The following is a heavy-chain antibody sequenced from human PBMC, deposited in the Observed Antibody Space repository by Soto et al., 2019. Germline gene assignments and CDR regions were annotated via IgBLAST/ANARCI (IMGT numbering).Heavy chain of an antibody. D-gene: IGHD4-17*01. V-gene: IGHV4-4*02. CDR2: IYHSGST. J-gene: IGHJ5*02. Sequence: SETLSLTCAVSGVSISSASWWNLVRQPPGKGLEWIGDIYHSGSTNYNPSLKSRVTISLDKSRNQFSLRLSSVTAADTAVYYCARLRTTVTAPSGSPAVGVYFFDPWGQGTLVTVSS. CDR3: ARLRTTVTAPSGSPAVGVYFFDP. CDR1: GVSISSASW.